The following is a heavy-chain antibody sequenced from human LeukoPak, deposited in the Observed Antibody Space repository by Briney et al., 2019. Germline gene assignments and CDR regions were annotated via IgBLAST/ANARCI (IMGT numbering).Heavy chain of an antibody. CDR2: ISGSGGRT. CDR3: AKLKRADY. V-gene: IGHV3-23*01. Sequence: GGSLRLPCAASGFTFSSYAMSWVRQAPGTGLEWVSAISGSGGRTYYADSVKGRYTISRDNSQNTLYPQMNSLGGEDRGVNYCAKLKRADYWGQGTLVTVSS. CDR1: GFTFSSYA. J-gene: IGHJ4*02.